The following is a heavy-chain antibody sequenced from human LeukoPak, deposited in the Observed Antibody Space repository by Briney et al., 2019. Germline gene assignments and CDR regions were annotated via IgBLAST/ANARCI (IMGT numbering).Heavy chain of an antibody. CDR1: GYTFTSYG. CDR2: ISAYNGNT. CDR3: ARDAATAMADYFDY. D-gene: IGHD5-18*01. V-gene: IGHV1-18*01. Sequence: ASVKVSCKASGYTFTSYGISWVRQAPGQGLEWMGWISAYNGNTNYAQKLQGRVTMTTDTSTSTAYMELRSLRSDDTAVYYCARDAATAMADYFDYWGQGTLVTVSS. J-gene: IGHJ4*02.